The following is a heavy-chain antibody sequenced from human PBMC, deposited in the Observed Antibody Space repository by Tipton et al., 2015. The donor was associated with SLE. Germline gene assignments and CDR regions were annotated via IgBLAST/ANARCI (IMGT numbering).Heavy chain of an antibody. CDR2: INPNSGGK. V-gene: IGHV1-2*02. Sequence: QLVQSGAEVKKPGASVKVSCKASGYTFTGYYMHWVRQAPGQGLEWMGWINPNSGGKNYAQKFQGRVTMTRDTSISTAYMELSRLRSDDTAVYYCARAPGDGYWYFDLWGRGTLVTVSS. D-gene: IGHD7-27*01. J-gene: IGHJ2*01. CDR1: GYTFTGYY. CDR3: ARAPGDGYWYFDL.